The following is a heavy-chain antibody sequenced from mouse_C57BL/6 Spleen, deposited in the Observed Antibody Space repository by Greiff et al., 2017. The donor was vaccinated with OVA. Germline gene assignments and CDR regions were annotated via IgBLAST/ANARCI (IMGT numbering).Heavy chain of an antibody. V-gene: IGHV1-81*01. J-gene: IGHJ1*03. Sequence: QVQLQQSGAELARPGASVKLSCKASGYTFTSYGISWVKQRTGQGLEWIGAIYPRSGNTYYNEKFKGKATLTADKSSSTAYMELRSLTSEDSAVYFCARRRDDDDIWYFDVWGTGTTVTVSS. CDR1: GYTFTSYG. CDR2: IYPRSGNT. D-gene: IGHD2-4*01. CDR3: ARRRDDDDIWYFDV.